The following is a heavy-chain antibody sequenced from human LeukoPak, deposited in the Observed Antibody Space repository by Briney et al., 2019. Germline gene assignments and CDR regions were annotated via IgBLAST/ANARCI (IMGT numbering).Heavy chain of an antibody. J-gene: IGHJ4*02. V-gene: IGHV3-23*01. CDR2: IFPSGGEI. D-gene: IGHD3-9*01. Sequence: PGGSLRLSCAASGFTFSTFAMVWVRQPPGKGLEWVSSIFPSGGEIHYADSVRGRFTISRDTSQSTLSLQMNSLRAEDTAVYYCARAFYDFLTGYPAYFDYWGQGTLVTVSS. CDR3: ARAFYDFLTGYPAYFDY. CDR1: GFTFSTFA.